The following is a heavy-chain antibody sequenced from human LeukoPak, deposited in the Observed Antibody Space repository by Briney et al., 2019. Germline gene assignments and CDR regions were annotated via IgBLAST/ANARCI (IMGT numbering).Heavy chain of an antibody. CDR2: VSTYNGHT. D-gene: IGHD2-2*01. CDR3: ARPAKGAYYFYYMDV. Sequence: GASVKVSCKASGHTLPTYGITWVRQAPGQGLEWMGWVSTYNGHTNYAQYLQGRVTMTRDTSTNTAYMELRGLRANDTAIYYCARPAKGAYYFYYMDVWGKGTTVTVSS. V-gene: IGHV1-18*01. J-gene: IGHJ6*03. CDR1: GHTLPTYG.